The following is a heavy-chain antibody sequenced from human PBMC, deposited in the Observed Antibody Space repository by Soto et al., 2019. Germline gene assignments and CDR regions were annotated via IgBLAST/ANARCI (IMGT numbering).Heavy chain of an antibody. CDR3: ARSSTYYYDSSGYRIIDY. V-gene: IGHV4-30-4*01. D-gene: IGHD3-22*01. CDR1: GGSISSGDYY. CDR2: IYYSGST. J-gene: IGHJ4*02. Sequence: SETLSLTCTVSGGSISSGDYYCSWIRQPPGKGLEWIGYIYYSGSTYYNPSLKSRVTISVDTSKNQFSLKLSSVTAADTAVYYCARSSTYYYDSSGYRIIDYWGQGTLVTVSS.